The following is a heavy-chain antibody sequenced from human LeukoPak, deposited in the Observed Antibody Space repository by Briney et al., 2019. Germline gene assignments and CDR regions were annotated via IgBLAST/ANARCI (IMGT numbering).Heavy chain of an antibody. CDR1: GGTFSSYA. CDR3: ATYYDSSGYSFDY. D-gene: IGHD3-22*01. Sequence: ASVKVSCKASGGTFSSYAISWVRQAPGQGLEWMGGFIPIFGTANYAQKFQGRVTITTDESTSTAYMELSSLRSEDTAVYYCATYYDSSGYSFDYWGQGTLVTVSS. V-gene: IGHV1-69*05. CDR2: FIPIFGTA. J-gene: IGHJ4*02.